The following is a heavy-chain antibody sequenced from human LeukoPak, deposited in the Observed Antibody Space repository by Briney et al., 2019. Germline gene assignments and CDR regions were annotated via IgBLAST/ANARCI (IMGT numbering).Heavy chain of an antibody. V-gene: IGHV3-43*02. J-gene: IGHJ4*02. CDR1: GTTFEDYA. D-gene: IGHD6-19*01. Sequence: GGSLRLSCAASGTTFEDYAMHWVCQAPGKGLEWVSFISGDGGTTYYADSVKGRFTISRDNSKTSLYLQMNSLRTEDTALYYCAKDQGASGWGAFDYWGQGTLVTVSS. CDR2: ISGDGGTT. CDR3: AKDQGASGWGAFDY.